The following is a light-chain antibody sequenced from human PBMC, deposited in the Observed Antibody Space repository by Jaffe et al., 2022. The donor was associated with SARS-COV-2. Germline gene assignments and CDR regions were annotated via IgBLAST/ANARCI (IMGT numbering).Light chain of an antibody. V-gene: IGKV3-15*01. J-gene: IGKJ1*01. CDR2: GAS. CDR1: QSISSN. Sequence: EIVMTQSPATLSVSPGERATLSCRSSQSISSNVAWYQQKPGQAPRLLIYGASTRATGIPVRFSGSGSGTEFTLTINSLQSEDFAVYYCQQYNNWPRTFGQGTKVEIK. CDR3: QQYNNWPRT.